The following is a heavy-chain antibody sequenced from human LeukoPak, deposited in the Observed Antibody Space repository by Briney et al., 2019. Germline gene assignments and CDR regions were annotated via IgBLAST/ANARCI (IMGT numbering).Heavy chain of an antibody. CDR3: ARERYDFWSGYFDY. J-gene: IGHJ4*02. Sequence: GGSLRLSCAASGFTVSSNYMSWVRQAPGKGLEWVSAIYSGGSTYYADSVKGRFTISRDNSKYTLYLQMNSLRAEDTAVYYCARERYDFWSGYFDYWGQGTLVTVSS. V-gene: IGHV3-53*01. CDR1: GFTVSSNY. D-gene: IGHD3-3*01. CDR2: IYSGGST.